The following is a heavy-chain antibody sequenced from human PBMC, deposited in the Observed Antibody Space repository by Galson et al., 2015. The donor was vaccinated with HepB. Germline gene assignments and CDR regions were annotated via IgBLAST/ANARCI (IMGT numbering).Heavy chain of an antibody. CDR1: GFTFSSYW. J-gene: IGHJ4*02. CDR3: ARDRGTGITMVRGVTIEVYFDY. CDR2: IKQDGSEK. V-gene: IGHV3-7*03. Sequence: SLRLSCAASGFTFSSYWMSWVRQAPGKGLEWVANIKQDGSEKYYVDSVKGRFTISRDNAKNSLYLQMSSLRAEDTAVYYCARDRGTGITMVRGVTIEVYFDYWGQGTLVTVSS. D-gene: IGHD3-10*01.